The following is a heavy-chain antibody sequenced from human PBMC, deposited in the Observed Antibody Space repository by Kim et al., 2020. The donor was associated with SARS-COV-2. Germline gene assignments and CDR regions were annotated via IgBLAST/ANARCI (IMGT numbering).Heavy chain of an antibody. J-gene: IGHJ4*02. CDR3: ARRGLNRRFWNTWSYYFDY. Sequence: ASVKVSCKASGYTFNSYAVTWVRQAPGQGLEWMGWINTNSGNPTYAQGFTGRFVFSLDTSVSTAYLQVTSLKAGDTAVYYCARRGLNRRFWNTWSYYFDYWGQGTLVTVSS. CDR2: INTNSGNP. CDR1: GYTFNSYA. D-gene: IGHD3-10*01. V-gene: IGHV7-4-1*02.